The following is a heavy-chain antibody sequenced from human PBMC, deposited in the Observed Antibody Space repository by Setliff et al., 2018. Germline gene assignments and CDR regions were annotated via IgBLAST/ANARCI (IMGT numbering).Heavy chain of an antibody. CDR2: ISPYTGNT. V-gene: IGHV1-18*01. J-gene: IGHJ3*02. CDR3: ARDLDYQYYYETSGRDAFDI. Sequence: ASVKVSCKTSGYTFTNFGISWVRQAPGQGLEWLGSISPYTGNTNYPERLQGRITMTTDTLTSTAYMELRSLRSDDTAVYYCARDLDYQYYYETSGRDAFDIWGLGTMVTVSS. CDR1: GYTFTNFG. D-gene: IGHD3-22*01.